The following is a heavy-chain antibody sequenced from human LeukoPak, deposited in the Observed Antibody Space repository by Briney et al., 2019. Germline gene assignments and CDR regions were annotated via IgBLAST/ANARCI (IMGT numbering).Heavy chain of an antibody. CDR3: AELGITMIGGV. Sequence: PGGSLRISCAASGFTFSNYWMHWVRQAPGKGLVWVSRIDSDGSSTNYADSVRGRFSISRDNAKNSLYLQMNSLRAEDTAVYYCAELGITMIGGVWGKGTTVTISS. CDR2: IDSDGSST. J-gene: IGHJ6*04. CDR1: GFTFSNYW. V-gene: IGHV3-74*01. D-gene: IGHD3-10*02.